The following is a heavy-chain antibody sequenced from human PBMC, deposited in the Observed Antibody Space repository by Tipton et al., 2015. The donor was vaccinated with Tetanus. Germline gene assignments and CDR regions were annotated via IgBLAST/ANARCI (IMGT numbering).Heavy chain of an antibody. Sequence: TLSLTCSIFGGSVSSGSYYWAWIRQPPGKGLEYIGYILYGGGTHYNPSLKSRVTVSADPSQNQFSLKLTSVTAADTAVYYCARGGLGGYLRDWGQGTLVTVSS. CDR2: ILYGGGT. CDR1: GGSVSSGSYY. J-gene: IGHJ4*02. D-gene: IGHD1-26*01. V-gene: IGHV4-61*01. CDR3: ARGGLGGYLRD.